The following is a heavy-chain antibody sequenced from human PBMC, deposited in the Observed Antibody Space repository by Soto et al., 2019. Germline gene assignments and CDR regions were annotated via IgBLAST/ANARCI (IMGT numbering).Heavy chain of an antibody. Sequence: QVQLQESGPGLVKPSETLSLSCTVSGGSISSYYWSWFRQSPGKRMEWIGYVHHSWVSSYNPSLQSRVATSLDTSKSQFSLKVTSLTATDTAVYYCARQGFGPLHGLVDVWGQGTTVTVSS. V-gene: IGHV4-59*08. J-gene: IGHJ6*02. D-gene: IGHD3-10*01. CDR1: GGSISSYY. CDR2: VHHSWVS. CDR3: ARQGFGPLHGLVDV.